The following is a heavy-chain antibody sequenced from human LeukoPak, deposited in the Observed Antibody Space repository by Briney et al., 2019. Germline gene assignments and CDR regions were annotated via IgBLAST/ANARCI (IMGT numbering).Heavy chain of an antibody. CDR3: AKDYGDTTTSGGYFDY. D-gene: IGHD5-18*01. CDR1: GFTFSSYS. Sequence: PGGSLRLSCAASGFTFSSYSMNWVRQAPGKGLEWVSSISSSSSYIYYADSVKGRFTISRDNSKNTLYLQMNSLRAEDTAVYYCAKDYGDTTTSGGYFDYWGQGTLVTVSS. V-gene: IGHV3-21*01. J-gene: IGHJ4*02. CDR2: ISSSSSYI.